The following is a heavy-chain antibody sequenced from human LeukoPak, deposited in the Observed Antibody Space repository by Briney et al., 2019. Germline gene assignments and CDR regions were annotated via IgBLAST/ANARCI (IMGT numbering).Heavy chain of an antibody. J-gene: IGHJ4*02. D-gene: IGHD1-26*01. Sequence: GGSLRLSCAAFGFTLNDYWMHWVRQVPGTGLVWVSYINSDGTNTDYADSVKGRFTIFRDNAKKTLYLQMNSLRAEDTAVYYCVRRDSGSYLGGYWGQGTLVTVSS. CDR1: GFTLNDYW. CDR2: INSDGTNT. V-gene: IGHV3-74*01. CDR3: VRRDSGSYLGGY.